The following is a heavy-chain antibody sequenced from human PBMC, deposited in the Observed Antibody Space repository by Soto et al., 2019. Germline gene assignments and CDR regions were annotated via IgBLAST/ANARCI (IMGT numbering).Heavy chain of an antibody. CDR1: GFTFSSYG. D-gene: IGHD3-22*01. J-gene: IGHJ4*02. CDR2: ISYDGSNK. Sequence: GGSLRLSCAASGFTFSSYGMHWVRQAPGKGLEWVAVISYDGSNKYYADSVKGRFTISRDNSKNTLYLQMNSLRAEDTAVYYCAKDRYYYDSSGPPDYWGQGTLVTVSS. CDR3: AKDRYYYDSSGPPDY. V-gene: IGHV3-30*18.